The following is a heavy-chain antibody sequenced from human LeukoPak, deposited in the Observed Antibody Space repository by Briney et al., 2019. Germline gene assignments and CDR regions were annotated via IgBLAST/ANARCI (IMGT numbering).Heavy chain of an antibody. J-gene: IGHJ4*02. CDR2: INPNSGGT. CDR1: GYTFTSYG. V-gene: IGHV1-2*02. D-gene: IGHD5-18*01. CDR3: ARDGVDTEDFDY. Sequence: ASVKVSCKASGYTFTSYGISWVRQAPGQGLEWMGWINPNSGGTNYAQKFQGRVTMTRDTSISTAYMELSGLRSDDTAVYYCARDGVDTEDFDYWGQGTLVTVSS.